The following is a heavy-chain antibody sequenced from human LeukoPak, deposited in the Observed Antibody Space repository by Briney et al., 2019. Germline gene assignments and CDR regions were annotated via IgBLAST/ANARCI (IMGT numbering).Heavy chain of an antibody. CDR2: IYPGDSDT. Sequence: GESLKISCKGSGYSFTSYWIGWVRQMPGKGLEWMGIIYPGDSDTRYSPSFQGQVTISADKSISTAYLQWSSLKASDTAMYYCATTDLYNSSWYRRYFQHWGQGTLVTVSS. CDR3: ATTDLYNSSWYRRYFQH. V-gene: IGHV5-51*01. D-gene: IGHD6-13*01. CDR1: GYSFTSYW. J-gene: IGHJ1*01.